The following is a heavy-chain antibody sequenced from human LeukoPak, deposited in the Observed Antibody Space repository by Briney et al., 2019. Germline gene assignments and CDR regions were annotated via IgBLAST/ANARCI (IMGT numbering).Heavy chain of an antibody. D-gene: IGHD3-22*01. CDR2: IKHDGSEK. Sequence: GGSLRLSCAASGFIFTNYFMSWVRQAPGKGLEWVASIKHDGSEKYYVDSVRGRFTISRDNTKNSLYLQMSSLRAEDTAVYYCAREGYYYDSSGYYYNDYWGQGTLATVSS. CDR1: GFIFTNYF. J-gene: IGHJ4*02. CDR3: AREGYYYDSSGYYYNDY. V-gene: IGHV3-7*03.